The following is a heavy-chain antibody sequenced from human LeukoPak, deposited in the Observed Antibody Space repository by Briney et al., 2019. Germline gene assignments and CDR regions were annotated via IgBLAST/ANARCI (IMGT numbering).Heavy chain of an antibody. CDR2: IYYSGST. J-gene: IGHJ4*02. CDR1: GGSISSSSYY. D-gene: IGHD5-18*01. Sequence: SETLSLTCTVSGGSISSSSYYWGWIRQPPGKGLEWIGSIYYSGSTYYNPSPKSRVTISVDTSKNQFSLKLSSVTAADTAVYYCASPGDTAMVNVHYWGQGTLVTVSS. CDR3: ASPGDTAMVNVHY. V-gene: IGHV4-39*01.